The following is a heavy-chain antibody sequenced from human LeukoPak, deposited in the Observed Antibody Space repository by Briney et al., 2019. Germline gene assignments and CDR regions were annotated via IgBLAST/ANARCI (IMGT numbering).Heavy chain of an antibody. V-gene: IGHV3-23*01. J-gene: IGHJ3*02. Sequence: PGGSLRLSCAASGFTFSSYAMSWVRQAPGKGLEWVSAFSGSGGSTYYADSVKGRFTISIDNSKNTLYLQMNSLRAEDTAVYYCAKVLHIVVVTAIRRFDAFDIWGQGTMVTVSS. CDR2: FSGSGGST. CDR3: AKVLHIVVVTAIRRFDAFDI. CDR1: GFTFSSYA. D-gene: IGHD2-21*02.